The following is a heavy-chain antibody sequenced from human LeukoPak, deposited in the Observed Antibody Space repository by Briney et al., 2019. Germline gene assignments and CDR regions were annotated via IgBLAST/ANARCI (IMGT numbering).Heavy chain of an antibody. D-gene: IGHD2-15*01. V-gene: IGHV4-4*07. J-gene: IGHJ4*02. Sequence: PSETLSLTCTVSGGSISSFYWSRIRQPAGKGLEWIGRIYTNGNTNYNPSLKSRVTMSVDTSKNQFSLKLSSVTAADTAVYYCARGLIVVASPNYFDYWGQGTLVTVSS. CDR3: ARGLIVVASPNYFDY. CDR2: IYTNGNT. CDR1: GGSISSFY.